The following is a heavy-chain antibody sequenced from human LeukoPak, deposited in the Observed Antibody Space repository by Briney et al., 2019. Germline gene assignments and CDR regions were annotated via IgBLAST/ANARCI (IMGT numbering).Heavy chain of an antibody. CDR1: GYTLTELS. Sequence: APVKVSCKVSGYTLTELSMHWVRQAPGKGLEWMRGFDPEDGETIYAQKFQGRVTMTEDTSTDTAYMELSSLRSEDTAVYYCATIVTKDFWSGYYPYWGQGTLVTVSS. D-gene: IGHD3-3*01. V-gene: IGHV1-24*01. J-gene: IGHJ4*02. CDR3: ATIVTKDFWSGYYPY. CDR2: FDPEDGET.